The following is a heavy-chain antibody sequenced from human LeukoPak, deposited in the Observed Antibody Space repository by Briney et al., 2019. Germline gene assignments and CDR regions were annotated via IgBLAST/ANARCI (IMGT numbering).Heavy chain of an antibody. D-gene: IGHD2-2*01. CDR3: ARPQGATAMVAFYI. Sequence: SQTLSLTCTVSGGSISSGSYYWSWIRQPPGKGLEWIGSIYHSGSTFYNPSLKSRVTISADTSKNQFSLTLSSVTAADTAVYYCARPQGATAMVAFYIWGQGTMVTVSS. CDR1: GGSISSGSYY. CDR2: IYHSGST. J-gene: IGHJ3*02. V-gene: IGHV4-39*07.